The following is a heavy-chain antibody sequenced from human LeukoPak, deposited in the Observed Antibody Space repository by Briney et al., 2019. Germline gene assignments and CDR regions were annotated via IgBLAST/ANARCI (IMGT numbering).Heavy chain of an antibody. Sequence: PGGSLRLSCAASGFTVSSNYMSWVRQAPGKGLEWVSVIYSGDSTHYADSVKGRFTISRDNSKNTLYLQMTSLRAEDTAVYYCAREARGSYFYDWGQGTLVTVSS. D-gene: IGHD1-26*01. CDR2: IYSGDST. CDR1: GFTVSSNY. CDR3: AREARGSYFYD. J-gene: IGHJ4*02. V-gene: IGHV3-66*01.